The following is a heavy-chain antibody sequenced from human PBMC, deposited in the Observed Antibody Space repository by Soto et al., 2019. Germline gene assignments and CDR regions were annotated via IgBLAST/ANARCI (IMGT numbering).Heavy chain of an antibody. CDR3: ARGGGGAYGSGFV. D-gene: IGHD3-10*01. CDR2: INSDGSST. CDR1: GFTFSSYW. J-gene: IGHJ6*02. Sequence: EVQLVESGGGLVQPGGSLRLSCAASGFTFSSYWMRWVRQVPGKGLVWVSRINSDGSSTNYADSVKGRFTISRDNAKTTLYLQMNSLRAEDTAVYYCARGGGGAYGSGFVWGQGTTVTVSS. V-gene: IGHV3-74*01.